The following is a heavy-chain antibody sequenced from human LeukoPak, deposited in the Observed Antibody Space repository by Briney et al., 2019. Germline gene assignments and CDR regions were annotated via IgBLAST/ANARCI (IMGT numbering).Heavy chain of an antibody. J-gene: IGHJ4*02. D-gene: IGHD5-18*01. V-gene: IGHV1-8*03. CDR1: GYTFTSFD. CDR2: MNPSSGDT. CDR3: ATPTMRGPSYGYVRLLN. Sequence: ASVKVSCKASGYTFTSFDINWVRQATGQGPEWMGWMNPSSGDTGHAQKFQGRVTFTRDTSTNTAYMELSSLTSEDTAVYYCATPTMRGPSYGYVRLLNWGQGSLVTVSS.